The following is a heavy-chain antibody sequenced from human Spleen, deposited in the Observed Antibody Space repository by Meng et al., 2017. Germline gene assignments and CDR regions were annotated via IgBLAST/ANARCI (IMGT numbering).Heavy chain of an antibody. J-gene: IGHJ3*02. D-gene: IGHD5-12*01. V-gene: IGHV3-33*01. Sequence: GESLKISCAASGFTFSSYGMHWVRQAPGKGLEWVAVIWYDGSNKFYADSVKGRFTISRDDAKNSLYLQMNSLRAEDAAVYYCARGGYGNYDGFDIWGQGTMVTVSS. CDR3: ARGGYGNYDGFDI. CDR1: GFTFSSYG. CDR2: IWYDGSNK.